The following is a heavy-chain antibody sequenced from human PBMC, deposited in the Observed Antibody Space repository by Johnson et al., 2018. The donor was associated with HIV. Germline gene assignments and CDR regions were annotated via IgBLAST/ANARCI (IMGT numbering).Heavy chain of an antibody. CDR2: IKEDGSEK. CDR1: GFSFGDYW. Sequence: VQLVESGGGLVQPGGSLRLSCAASGFSFGDYWMTWVRQAPGKGLEWVANIKEDGSEKYYVDSVKGRFTVSRDNTRNSLCLQMDSLRAEDTAVYYCARWCQYYFGSSGCTYDAFDIWDQGTMVTVSS. D-gene: IGHD3-22*01. V-gene: IGHV3-7*05. CDR3: ARWCQYYFGSSGCTYDAFDI. J-gene: IGHJ3*02.